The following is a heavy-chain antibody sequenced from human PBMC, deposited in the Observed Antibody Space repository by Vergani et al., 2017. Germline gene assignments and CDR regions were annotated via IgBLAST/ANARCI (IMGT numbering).Heavy chain of an antibody. CDR2: IIPIFGTA. CDR3: ARVDDSSGSVDY. CDR1: GYTFTGYY. V-gene: IGHV1-2*02. Sequence: QVQLVQSGAEVKKPGASVKVSCKASGYTFTGYYMYWVRQAPGQGLEWMGWIIPIFGTANYAQKFQGRVTMTTDTSTTTDYMELRSLRSDDTAAYYCARVDDSSGSVDYWGQGTLVTVSS. D-gene: IGHD3-22*01. J-gene: IGHJ4*02.